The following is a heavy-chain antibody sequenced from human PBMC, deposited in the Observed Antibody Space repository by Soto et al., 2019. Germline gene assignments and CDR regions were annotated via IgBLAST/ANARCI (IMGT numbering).Heavy chain of an antibody. CDR3: ARGSDTIFGVVISYYYGMDV. D-gene: IGHD3-3*01. V-gene: IGHV3-74*01. CDR2: INSDGSST. Sequence: LRLSCAASGFTFSSYWMHWVRQAPGKGLVWVSRINSDGSSTSYADSVKGRFTISRDNAKNTLYLQMNSLRAEDTAVYYCARGSDTIFGVVISYYYGMDVWGQGTTVTVSS. CDR1: GFTFSSYW. J-gene: IGHJ6*02.